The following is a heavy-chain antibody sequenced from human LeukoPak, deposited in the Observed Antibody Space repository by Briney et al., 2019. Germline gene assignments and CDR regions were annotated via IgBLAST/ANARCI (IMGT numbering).Heavy chain of an antibody. D-gene: IGHD3-22*01. CDR3: AKDVTDSYYYDSSGYL. J-gene: IGHJ4*02. CDR2: ISGSGGST. CDR1: GFPFSSYA. V-gene: IGHV3-23*01. Sequence: TGGSLRLSCAVSGFPFSSYAMSWVPQAPGKGVVWVPAISGSGGSTYYADYVKGRFTISRDNSKNTLYLQMNSLRAEDTAVYYCAKDVTDSYYYDSSGYLWGQGTLVTVSS.